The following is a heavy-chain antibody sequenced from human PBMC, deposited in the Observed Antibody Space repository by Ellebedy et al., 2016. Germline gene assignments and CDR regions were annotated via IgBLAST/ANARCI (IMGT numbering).Heavy chain of an antibody. J-gene: IGHJ3*02. CDR1: GGSFSDYY. CDR3: ARNGYGLYTFDM. D-gene: IGHD4-17*01. CDR2: VHPSGST. V-gene: IGHV4-34*01. Sequence: GSLRLSCAFYGGSFSDYYWTWIRQPPGKGLEWIGEVHPSGSTTYNPSLKSRLTISVDTSNNQFSLNLSSVTAADTAVYFCARNGYGLYTFDMWGQGTEVTVSS.